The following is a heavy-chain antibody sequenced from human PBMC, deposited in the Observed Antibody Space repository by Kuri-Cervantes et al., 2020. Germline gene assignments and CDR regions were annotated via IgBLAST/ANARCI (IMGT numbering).Heavy chain of an antibody. CDR2: ISSSGSTI. J-gene: IGHJ4*02. V-gene: IGHV3-11*01. CDR3: ARVPDYGDYVDY. CDR1: GFTFGDYY. Sequence: GESLKISCAASGFTFGDYYMSWIRQAPGKGLEWVSYISSSGSTIYYADSVKGRFTISRDNAKNSLYLQMNSLRAEDTAVYYCARVPDYGDYVDYWGQGTLVTVSS. D-gene: IGHD4-17*01.